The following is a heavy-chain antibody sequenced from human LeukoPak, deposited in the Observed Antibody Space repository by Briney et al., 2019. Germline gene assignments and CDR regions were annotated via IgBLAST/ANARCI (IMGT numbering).Heavy chain of an antibody. D-gene: IGHD5-12*01. CDR3: ARGVPSSVATII. CDR1: GGSISSSSYY. CDR2: IYYSGST. V-gene: IGHV4-39*07. Sequence: SETLSLTCTVSGGSISSSSYYWGWIRQPPGKGLEWIGSIYYSGSTYYNPSLKSRVTMSVDTSKNQFSLKLSSVTAADTAVYYCARGVPSSVATIIWGQGTLVTVSS. J-gene: IGHJ4*02.